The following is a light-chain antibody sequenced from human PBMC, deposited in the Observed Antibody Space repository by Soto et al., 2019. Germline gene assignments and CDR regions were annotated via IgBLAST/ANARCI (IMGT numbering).Light chain of an antibody. CDR2: DAS. J-gene: IGKJ2*01. CDR3: PQYESFSPYT. Sequence: DIQMTQSPSTLSAFVGDRVTITCRASQSVSSSLAWYQQKPGKAPKLLIYDASTLESGVPSRFSGSGYGTEFTLTINSLQPGDFATYYCPQYESFSPYTFGQGTRLEI. V-gene: IGKV1-5*01. CDR1: QSVSSS.